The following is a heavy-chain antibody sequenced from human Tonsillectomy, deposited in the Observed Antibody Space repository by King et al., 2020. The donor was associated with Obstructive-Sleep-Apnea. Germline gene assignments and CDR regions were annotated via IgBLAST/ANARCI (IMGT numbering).Heavy chain of an antibody. D-gene: IGHD2-15*01. CDR1: GYRFLTYW. CDR3: AGGGEYYFDY. V-gene: IGHV5-51*01. Sequence: VQLVQSGAEVKKPGEALKISCKGSGYRFLTYWIGWVRQLPGKGLEWMGIIYPGDSDTSYSPSFQGQVTTPADESITTAYLQGSSLKASDTAMYYCAGGGEYYFDYWGQGTLVTVSS. J-gene: IGHJ4*02. CDR2: IYPGDSDT.